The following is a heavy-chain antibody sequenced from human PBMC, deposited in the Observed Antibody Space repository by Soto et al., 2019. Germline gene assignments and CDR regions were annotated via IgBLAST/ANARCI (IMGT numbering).Heavy chain of an antibody. Sequence: GGSLRLSCAASGFTFSSCAMSWVRQAPGKGLEWVSTISGNGGSTYYADSVKGRFTISRDNSKNTLHLQMNSLRAENTAVYYCATEAVPGTLHDWGQGTLVTVSS. CDR2: ISGNGGST. J-gene: IGHJ4*02. D-gene: IGHD6-19*01. V-gene: IGHV3-23*01. CDR1: GFTFSSCA. CDR3: ATEAVPGTLHD.